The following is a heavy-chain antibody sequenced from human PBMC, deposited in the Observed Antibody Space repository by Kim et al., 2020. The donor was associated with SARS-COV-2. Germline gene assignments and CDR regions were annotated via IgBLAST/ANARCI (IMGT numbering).Heavy chain of an antibody. CDR2: ISYDGSNK. Sequence: GGSLRLSCAASGFTFSSYGMHWVRQAPGKGLEWVAVISYDGSNKYYADSVKGRFTISRDNSKNTLYLQMNSLRAEDTAMYYCAKARGYCSSTSCYQLHY. CDR3: AKARGYCSSTSCYQLHY. CDR1: GFTFSSYG. D-gene: IGHD2-2*01. V-gene: IGHV3-30*18. J-gene: IGHJ4*01.